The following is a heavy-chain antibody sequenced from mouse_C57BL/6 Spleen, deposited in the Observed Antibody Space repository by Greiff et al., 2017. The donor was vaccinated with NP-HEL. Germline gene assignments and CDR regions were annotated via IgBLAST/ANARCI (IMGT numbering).Heavy chain of an antibody. CDR3: TRGIYYGNPYAMDY. J-gene: IGHJ4*01. D-gene: IGHD2-1*01. CDR2: IRLKSDNYAT. Sequence: EVQLQESGGGLVQPGGSMKLSCVASGFTFSNYWMNWVRQSPEKGLEWVAQIRLKSDNYATHYAESVKGRFTISRDDSKSSVYLQMNNLRAEDTGIYYCTRGIYYGNPYAMDYWGQGTSVTVSS. V-gene: IGHV6-3*01. CDR1: GFTFSNYW.